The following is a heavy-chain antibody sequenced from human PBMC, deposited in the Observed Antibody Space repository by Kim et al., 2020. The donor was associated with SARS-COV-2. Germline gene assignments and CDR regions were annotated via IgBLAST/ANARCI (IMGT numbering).Heavy chain of an antibody. V-gene: IGHV1-69*13. Sequence: SVKVSCKASGGTFSSYAISWVRQAPGQGLEWMGGIIPIFGTANYAQKFQGRVTITADESTSTAYMELSSLRSEDTAVYYCARIHWTPKDITMVRGVIVDYYYYCYGMDVWGQGTTVTVSS. J-gene: IGHJ6*02. CDR1: GGTFSSYA. CDR3: ARIHWTPKDITMVRGVIVDYYYYCYGMDV. CDR2: IIPIFGTA. D-gene: IGHD3-10*01.